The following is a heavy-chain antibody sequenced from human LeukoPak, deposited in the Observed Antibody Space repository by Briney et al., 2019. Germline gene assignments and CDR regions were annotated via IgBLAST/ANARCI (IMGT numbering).Heavy chain of an antibody. Sequence: ETLSLTCTVSGGSISSYYWSWIRQPPGKGLEWIGYIYYSGSTNYNPSLTSRVTISVDTSKNQFSLKLSSVTAADTAVYYCARGGMIDWFDPWGQGTLVTVSS. CDR3: ARGGMIDWFDP. V-gene: IGHV4-59*01. J-gene: IGHJ5*02. CDR1: GGSISSYY. D-gene: IGHD3-16*01. CDR2: IYYSGST.